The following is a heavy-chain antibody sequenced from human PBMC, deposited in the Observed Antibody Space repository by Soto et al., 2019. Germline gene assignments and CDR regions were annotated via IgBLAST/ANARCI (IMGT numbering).Heavy chain of an antibody. CDR3: TRDENGVGPTQDY. CDR2: INNDGTRT. Sequence: EMQLVESGEGLVQPGGSLRLSCAASGFTFSHYWMHWVRQVPGKGLVWVSRINNDGTRTFYADSVKGRFTVSRDNAKNTLYLQMNSLRAEDTALYYCTRDENGVGPTQDYWGQGTLVTVSS. D-gene: IGHD1-26*01. V-gene: IGHV3-74*01. J-gene: IGHJ4*02. CDR1: GFTFSHYW.